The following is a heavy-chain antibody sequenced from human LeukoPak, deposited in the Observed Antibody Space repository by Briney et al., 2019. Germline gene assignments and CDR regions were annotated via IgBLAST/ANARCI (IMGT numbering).Heavy chain of an antibody. CDR3: ARGPAGCN. CDR1: GFTVSSNH. J-gene: IGHJ4*02. CDR2: IYSGGST. Sequence: PGGSLRLSCAAFGFTVSSNHMSWVRQAPGKGLEWVSVIYSGGSTDYADSVKGRFTISRDNSKNTLYLQMNSLRAEDTAVYHCARGPAGCNWGQGTLVTVSS. V-gene: IGHV3-53*01. D-gene: IGHD4/OR15-4a*01.